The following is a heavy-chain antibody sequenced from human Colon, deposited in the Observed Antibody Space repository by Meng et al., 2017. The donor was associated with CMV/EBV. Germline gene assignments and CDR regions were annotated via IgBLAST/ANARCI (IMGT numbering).Heavy chain of an antibody. D-gene: IGHD3-22*01. V-gene: IGHV1-69*10. Sequence: SVKVSCKAPGGSFSSHAISWMRQAPGQGLEWMGGIIPIPGIVNYAQKFRARVTISADKSTSTAYMELSFLRSEDTAIYYCARHYDTSAYYFDSWGQGMLVTVSS. CDR1: GGSFSSHA. CDR2: IIPIPGIV. CDR3: ARHYDTSAYYFDS. J-gene: IGHJ4*02.